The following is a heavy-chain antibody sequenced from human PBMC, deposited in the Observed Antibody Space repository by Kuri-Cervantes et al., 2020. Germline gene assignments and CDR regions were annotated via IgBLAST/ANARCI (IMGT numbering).Heavy chain of an antibody. D-gene: IGHD6-13*01. CDR3: ARDKRPRGSSWYFPYNWFDP. CDR2: IKSKTDGGTT. CDR1: GFSFNSYA. V-gene: IGHV3-15*01. J-gene: IGHJ5*02. Sequence: GESLKISCAASGFSFNSYAMSWVRQAPGKGLEWVGRIKSKTDGGTTDYAAPAKGRFTISRDNSKNTLYLQMNSLRAEDTAVYYCARDKRPRGSSWYFPYNWFDPWGQGTLVTVSS.